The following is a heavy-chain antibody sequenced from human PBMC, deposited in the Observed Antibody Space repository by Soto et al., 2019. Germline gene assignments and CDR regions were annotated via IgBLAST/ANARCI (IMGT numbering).Heavy chain of an antibody. Sequence: EILSLTDTVSGGSMSSRSYFWGWIRQPPGKGLEWIGSIYYSGSNYYNPSLKGRVTISVDTSKNQFSLKLSSVTAADTAVYYCASPGGLSGSSEVDVWGRGTTVTVSS. J-gene: IGHJ6*02. CDR2: IYYSGSN. CDR1: GGSMSSRSYF. CDR3: ASPGGLSGSSEVDV. D-gene: IGHD6-6*01. V-gene: IGHV4-39*01.